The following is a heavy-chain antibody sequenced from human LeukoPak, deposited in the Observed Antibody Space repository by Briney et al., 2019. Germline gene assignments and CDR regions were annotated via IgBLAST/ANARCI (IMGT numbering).Heavy chain of an antibody. J-gene: IGHJ4*02. V-gene: IGHV1-69*04. CDR3: ARVRIAAAGSLSEFDY. CDR1: GGTFSSYA. CDR2: IIPILGIA. D-gene: IGHD6-13*01. Sequence: SVKVSCKASGGTFSSYAISWVRQAPGQGLEWMGRIIPILGIANYAQKFQGRVTITADKSTSTAYMELSSLRSEDTAVYYCARVRIAAAGSLSEFDYWGQGTLVTVSS.